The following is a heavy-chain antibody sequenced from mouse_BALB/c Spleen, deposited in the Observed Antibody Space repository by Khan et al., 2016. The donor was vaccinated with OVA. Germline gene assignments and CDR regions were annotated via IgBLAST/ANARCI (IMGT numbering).Heavy chain of an antibody. CDR3: ARQPDYQYDSMDY. V-gene: IGHV2-6-1*01. Sequence: VQLQESGPGLVAPSQSLSITCTISGFSLTTYGVPWIRQPPGKGLEWLVMIWTDGSTTYNSALKSRLTILKDYSTSQFFLQRSRSQNDETASYFRARQPDYQYDSMDYWGQGTAVTVSA. D-gene: IGHD2-14*01. CDR1: GFSLTTYG. CDR2: IWTDGST. J-gene: IGHJ4*01.